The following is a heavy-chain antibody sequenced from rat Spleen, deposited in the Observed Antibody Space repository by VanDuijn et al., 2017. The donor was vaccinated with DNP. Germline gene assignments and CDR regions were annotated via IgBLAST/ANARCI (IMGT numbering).Heavy chain of an antibody. CDR1: GFSFRDYD. V-gene: IGHV5-27*01. J-gene: IGHJ2*01. D-gene: IGHD4-3*01. Sequence: EVQLVESGGGFVQPGRSLKLSCVASGFSFRDYDMAWVRQAPSKGLEWVACMSPTTRSSYYRDSVRGRFTVSRDDSTSTLYLQMDSLRSEDTATYYCTRGGTYYFDYWGQGVLVTVSS. CDR2: MSPTTRSS. CDR3: TRGGTYYFDY.